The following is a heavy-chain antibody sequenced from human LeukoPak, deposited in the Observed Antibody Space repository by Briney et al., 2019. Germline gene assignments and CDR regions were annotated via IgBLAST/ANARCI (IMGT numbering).Heavy chain of an antibody. V-gene: IGHV1-69*04. CDR3: ARDLIVGATTA. Sequence: SVKVSCKASGGAFSSYAISWVRQAPGQGLEWMGRIIPILGIANYAQKFQGRVTITADKSTSTAYMELSSLRSEDTAVYYCARDLIVGATTAWGQGTLVTVSS. CDR1: GGAFSSYA. J-gene: IGHJ4*02. D-gene: IGHD1-26*01. CDR2: IIPILGIA.